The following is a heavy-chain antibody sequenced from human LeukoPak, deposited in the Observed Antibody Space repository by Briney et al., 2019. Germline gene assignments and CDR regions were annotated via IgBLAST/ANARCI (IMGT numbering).Heavy chain of an antibody. CDR1: GGSISSYY. CDR3: ARGRYQLLYSYYFDY. V-gene: IGHV4-39*07. Sequence: SETLSLTCSVSGGSISSYYWSWIRQPPGKRLEWIGSIYYSGSTYYNPSLKSRVTISVDTSKNQFSLKLSSVTAADTAVYYCARGRYQLLYSYYFDYWGQGTLVTVSS. D-gene: IGHD2-2*02. J-gene: IGHJ4*02. CDR2: IYYSGST.